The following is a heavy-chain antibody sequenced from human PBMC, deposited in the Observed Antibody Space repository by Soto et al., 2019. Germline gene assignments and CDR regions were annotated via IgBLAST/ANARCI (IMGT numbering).Heavy chain of an antibody. CDR1: GFTFSSYA. V-gene: IGHV3-23*01. D-gene: IGHD5-18*01. J-gene: IGHJ4*02. CDR3: AKGGLPEIYFDY. Sequence: LRLSCAASGFTFSSYAMSWVRQAPGRGLEWVSAISGSGGSTYYADSVKGRFTISRDNSKNTLYLQMNSLRAEDTAVYYCAKGGLPEIYFDYWGQGTLVTVSS. CDR2: ISGSGGST.